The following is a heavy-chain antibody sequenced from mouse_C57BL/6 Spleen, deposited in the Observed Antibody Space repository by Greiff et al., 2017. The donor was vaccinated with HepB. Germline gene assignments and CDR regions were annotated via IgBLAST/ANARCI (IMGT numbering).Heavy chain of an antibody. CDR1: GYSITSVYY. CDR2: ISYDGSN. D-gene: IGHD2-4*01. J-gene: IGHJ2*01. CDR3: ASDYDYEYFDY. Sequence: ESGPGLVKPSQSLSLTCSVTGYSITSVYYWNWLRQFPGNKLEWMGYISYDGSNNYNPFLKNRISITRDTSKNQFFLKLNSVTTEDTATYDCASDYDYEYFDYWGQGTTLTVSS. V-gene: IGHV3-6*01.